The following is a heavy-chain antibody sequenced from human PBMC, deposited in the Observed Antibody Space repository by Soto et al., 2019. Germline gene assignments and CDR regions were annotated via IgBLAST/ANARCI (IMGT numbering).Heavy chain of an antibody. CDR2: INHSGST. Sequence: SETLSLTCAVYGGSFIGYHWSWIRQPPGKGLEWIGEINHSGSTNYNPSLKSRVTISVDTSKNQFSLKLSSVTAADTAVYYCARGDSYDILTGYPYQLEFDHWGQGTLVTVSS. J-gene: IGHJ4*02. CDR1: GGSFIGYH. V-gene: IGHV4-34*01. CDR3: ARGDSYDILTGYPYQLEFDH. D-gene: IGHD3-9*01.